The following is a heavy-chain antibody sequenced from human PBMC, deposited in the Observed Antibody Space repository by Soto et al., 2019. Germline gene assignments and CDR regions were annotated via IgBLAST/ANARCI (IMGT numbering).Heavy chain of an antibody. CDR3: AKDIVPASYLPYYYYYGMDV. Sequence: EVQLVESGGGLVQPGRSLRLSCAAYGFTFEDYAMHWVRQRPGKGLEWVSGISWNSIIIGYADSVKGRFTISRDNAKNSLDVEMNSLRPEDTAVYYGAKDIVPASYLPYYYYYGMDVWGQGTTVTVSS. J-gene: IGHJ6*02. CDR1: GFTFEDYA. V-gene: IGHV3-9*01. D-gene: IGHD2-2*01. CDR2: ISWNSIII.